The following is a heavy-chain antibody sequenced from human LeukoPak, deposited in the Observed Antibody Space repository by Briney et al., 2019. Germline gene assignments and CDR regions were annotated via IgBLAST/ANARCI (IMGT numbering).Heavy chain of an antibody. D-gene: IGHD5-18*01. CDR2: IKQDGSEK. CDR1: GFTFSSYW. CDR3: ARDEPSPLYSYGQPDY. V-gene: IGHV3-7*01. J-gene: IGHJ4*02. Sequence: SGGSLRLSCAASGFTFSSYWMSWVRQAPGKGLEWVANIKQDGSEKYYVDSVKGRFTISRDNAKNSLYLQMNSLRAEDTAVYYCARDEPSPLYSYGQPDYWGQGTLVTVSS.